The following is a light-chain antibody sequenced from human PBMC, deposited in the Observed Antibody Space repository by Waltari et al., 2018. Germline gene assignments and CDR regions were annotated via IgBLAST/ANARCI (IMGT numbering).Light chain of an antibody. J-gene: IGKJ2*01. CDR2: DAS. CDR3: QQRSNWPPYT. CDR1: HSVSSY. Sequence: EIVFTQSPAPLSLSPVERATLSCRPSHSVSSYLAWYQQKPGQAPRLLIYDASNRATGIPARFSGSGSGTEFTLTISSLEPGDLAVYYCQQRSNWPPYTFGQGTKLEI. V-gene: IGKV3-11*01.